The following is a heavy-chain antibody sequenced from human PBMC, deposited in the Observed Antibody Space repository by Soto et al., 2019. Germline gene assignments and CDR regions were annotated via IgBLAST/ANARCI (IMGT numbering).Heavy chain of an antibody. CDR1: GFTFSSYS. CDR2: ISSSSSYI. D-gene: IGHD3-22*01. CDR3: ARDMYCYDSSPFDY. J-gene: IGHJ4*02. Sequence: GGSLRLSCAASGFTFSSYSMNWVRQAPGKGLEWVSSISSSSSYIYYADSVKGRFTISRDNAKNSLYLQMNSLRAEDTAVYYCARDMYCYDSSPFDYWGQGTLVTVSS. V-gene: IGHV3-21*01.